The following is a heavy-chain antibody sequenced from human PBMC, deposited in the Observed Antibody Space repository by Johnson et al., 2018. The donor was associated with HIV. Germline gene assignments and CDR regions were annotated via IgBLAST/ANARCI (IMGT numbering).Heavy chain of an antibody. V-gene: IGHV3-74*01. CDR2: INSDGSNT. CDR1: GFSFSTYW. D-gene: IGHD3-22*01. CDR3: AKDRAEVVVVHDALDM. Sequence: MQLVESGGGLVQPGGSLRLSCAASGFSFSTYWMHWVRQAPGKGLVWVSRINSDGSNTTYADSVKGRFTISRDNAKNTLYLQMHNLRAEDTAVYYCAKDRAEVVVVHDALDMWGQGTMVTVSS. J-gene: IGHJ3*02.